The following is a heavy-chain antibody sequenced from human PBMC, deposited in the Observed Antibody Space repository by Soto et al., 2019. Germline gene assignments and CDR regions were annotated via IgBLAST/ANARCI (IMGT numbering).Heavy chain of an antibody. D-gene: IGHD2-2*01. Sequence: EGQLVESGGGLVQPGRSLRLSCVASGFSFDHYAMHWVRQAPGKGLEWVAGITWNSGTKDYGNSVKGRFSISRDHAQTSLNLQMNMLGPEDTALDDYARDSYQVRTVALLGASFDIWGQGTLVTVSS. CDR3: ARDSYQVRTVALLGASFDI. CDR2: ITWNSGTK. J-gene: IGHJ3*02. CDR1: GFSFDHYA. V-gene: IGHV3-9*01.